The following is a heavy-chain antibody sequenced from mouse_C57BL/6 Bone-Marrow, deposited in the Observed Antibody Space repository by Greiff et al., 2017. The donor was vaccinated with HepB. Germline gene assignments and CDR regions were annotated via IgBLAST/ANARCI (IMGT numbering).Heavy chain of an antibody. J-gene: IGHJ4*01. CDR2: IYPGSGST. D-gene: IGHD3-2*02. CDR3: ARAQAYY. Sequence: QVHVKQPGAELVKPGASVKMSCKASGYTFTSYWITWVKQRPGQGLEWIGDIYPGSGSTNYNEKFKSKATLTVDTSSSTAYMQLSSLTSEDSAVYYCARAQAYYWGQGTSVTVSS. CDR1: GYTFTSYW. V-gene: IGHV1-55*01.